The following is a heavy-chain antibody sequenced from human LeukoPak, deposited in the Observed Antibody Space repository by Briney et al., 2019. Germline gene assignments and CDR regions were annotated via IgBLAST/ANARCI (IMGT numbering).Heavy chain of an antibody. Sequence: ASVKVSCKASGYTFTSYAMNWVRQAPGQGLEWMGWINTNTGNPTYAQGFTGRFVFSLDTSVSTAYLQISSLKAEDTAVYYCARKKEPQYYYYYGMDVWGQGTTVTVSS. CDR3: ARKKEPQYYYYYGMDV. D-gene: IGHD1-14*01. V-gene: IGHV7-4-1*02. CDR2: INTNTGNP. CDR1: GYTFTSYA. J-gene: IGHJ6*02.